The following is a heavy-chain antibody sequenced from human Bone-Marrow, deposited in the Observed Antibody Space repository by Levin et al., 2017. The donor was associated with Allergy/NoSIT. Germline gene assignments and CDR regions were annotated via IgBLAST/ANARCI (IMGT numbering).Heavy chain of an antibody. D-gene: IGHD4-17*01. V-gene: IGHV3-49*03. CDR1: GFTFGDYA. Sequence: GGSLRLSCTASGFTFGDYAMSWFRQAPGKGLEWVGLIRSKAYGGTTEYVASVKGRFTISRDDSKSIAYLQINSLKTEDTAVYYCTRGSSTAFHYYYGMDVWGQGTTVTVSS. CDR3: TRGSSTAFHYYYGMDV. CDR2: IRSKAYGGTT. J-gene: IGHJ6*02.